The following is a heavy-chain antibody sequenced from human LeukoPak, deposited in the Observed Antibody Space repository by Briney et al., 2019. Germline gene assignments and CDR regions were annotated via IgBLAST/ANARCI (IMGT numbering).Heavy chain of an antibody. Sequence: GESLKISCKGSGFSFTSYWIDLGRQGPGKGLEWMWIIYPGDSDTRYSRFFQGQVTISPNKSISTDYLQWSSLKASDTAMYYCARHDLPYYYMDVWAKGNTVSVSS. CDR2: IYPGDSDT. CDR1: GFSFTSYW. CDR3: ARHDLPYYYMDV. V-gene: IGHV5-51*01. J-gene: IGHJ6*03.